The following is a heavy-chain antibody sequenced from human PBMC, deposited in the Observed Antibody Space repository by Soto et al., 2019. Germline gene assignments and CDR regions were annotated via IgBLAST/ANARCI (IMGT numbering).Heavy chain of an antibody. J-gene: IGHJ4*02. CDR2: IWYDGSNK. CDR1: GFTFSSYG. V-gene: IGHV3-33*01. CDR3: AREPPYPSYCSSTCCYGDYFDY. Sequence: QVQLVESGGGVVQPGRSLRLSCAASGFTFSSYGMHWVRQAPGKGLEWVAVIWYDGSNKYYADSVKGRFTISRDNSKKTRFLPMNGLRAEDTAVYYCAREPPYPSYCSSTCCYGDYFDYWGQGTLVTVSS. D-gene: IGHD2-2*01.